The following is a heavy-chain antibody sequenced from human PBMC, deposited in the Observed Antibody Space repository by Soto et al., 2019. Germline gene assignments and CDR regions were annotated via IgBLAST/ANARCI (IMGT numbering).Heavy chain of an antibody. CDR3: ASLSNWNYVPEYFQH. V-gene: IGHV4-59*01. D-gene: IGHD1-7*01. J-gene: IGHJ1*01. Sequence: QVQLQESGPGLVKPSETLSLTCTVSGGSISSYYWSWIRQPPGKGLEWIGYIYYSGSTNYNPSLKRRVTISVDTSKNQFSLKLSSVTAADTAVYYCASLSNWNYVPEYFQHWGQGTLVTVSS. CDR2: IYYSGST. CDR1: GGSISSYY.